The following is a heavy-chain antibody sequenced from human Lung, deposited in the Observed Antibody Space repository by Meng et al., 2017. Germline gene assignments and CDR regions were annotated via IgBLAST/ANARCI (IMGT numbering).Heavy chain of an antibody. J-gene: IGHJ4*02. Sequence: QGQLVQSGAEVKRPGASVKVSCAASGYTLSSDGFSWVRQAPGQGLEWLGWINVYNGKTDYALKFQDRVTMTTDTFTNTAYMELRSLRSDDTAVYYCATRGNPYLNCWGQGTLVTVSS. CDR1: GYTLSSDG. CDR2: INVYNGKT. V-gene: IGHV1-18*01. CDR3: ATRGNPYLNC.